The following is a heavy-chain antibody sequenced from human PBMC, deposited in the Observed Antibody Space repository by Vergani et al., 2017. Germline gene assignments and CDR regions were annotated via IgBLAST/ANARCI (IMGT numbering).Heavy chain of an antibody. Sequence: LVQSGPEVNEPGASVKVSFLVSGYTFTDFFLAWVRQSPGERPEWMGWINPTGTRRYAEQFEGRVTMTTDTSIKTGFMEMTGLRSDDTAVYYCVRSRSYYFDNWGQGTLITVSS. CDR3: VRSRSYYFDN. CDR1: GYTFTDFF. V-gene: IGHV1-2*02. J-gene: IGHJ4*02. CDR2: INPTGTR.